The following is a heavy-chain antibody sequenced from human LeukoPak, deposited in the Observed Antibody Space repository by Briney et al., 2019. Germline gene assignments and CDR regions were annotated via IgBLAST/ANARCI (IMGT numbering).Heavy chain of an antibody. CDR3: ARDTYASSGYHFYYMDV. D-gene: IGHD3-22*01. CDR1: GFTFYTYW. V-gene: IGHV3-7*01. Sequence: PGGSLRLSCAVSGFTFYTYWMSWVRQAPGKGLEWVANIKEDGSEKHYGDSVRGRFTISRDNAKNSLYLRMNSLRAEDTALYFCARDTYASSGYHFYYMDVWGKGTTVTVSS. CDR2: IKEDGSEK. J-gene: IGHJ6*03.